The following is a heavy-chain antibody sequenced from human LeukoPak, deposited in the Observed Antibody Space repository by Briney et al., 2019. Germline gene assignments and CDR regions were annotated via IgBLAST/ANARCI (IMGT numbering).Heavy chain of an antibody. V-gene: IGHV1-2*02. Sequence: ASVKVSCKASGYTVIAYYMHWVRQAPGQGLEWMGWINPNSGGTNYAQKFQGRVSLTRGTSINTAYMELSSLRSDDTAVYYCARAAVTTGSTETFDPWGQGTLVTVSS. J-gene: IGHJ5*02. CDR1: GYTVIAYY. D-gene: IGHD1-1*01. CDR3: ARAAVTTGSTETFDP. CDR2: INPNSGGT.